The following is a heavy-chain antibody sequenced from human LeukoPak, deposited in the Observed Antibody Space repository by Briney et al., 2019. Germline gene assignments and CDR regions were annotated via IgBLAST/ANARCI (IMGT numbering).Heavy chain of an antibody. CDR2: ISFSGGST. D-gene: IGHD1-7*01. CDR1: GFTFSSYA. V-gene: IGHV3-23*01. CDR3: AKDTPRLXWNYGIAFDI. J-gene: IGHJ3*02. Sequence: SGGSLRLSCAASGFTFSSYAMSWVRQAPGKGLEWVSAISFSGGSTYYADSVKGRFTTSRDNSKKTLYLQMNSLRDDDTAVYYCAKDTPRLXWNYGIAFDIWGQGTMVTVS.